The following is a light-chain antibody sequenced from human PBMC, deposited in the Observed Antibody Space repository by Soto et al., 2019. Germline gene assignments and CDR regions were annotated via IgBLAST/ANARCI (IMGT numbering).Light chain of an antibody. CDR2: DAS. J-gene: IGKJ1*01. CDR1: QDISTS. CDR3: QQSYSTPRT. Sequence: DIQLTQSPSSLSASIGDKFTITCQASQDISTSLNWYQHKPGKAPKLLIYDASNLDTGVPSRFSASGSGTDFTLTISSLQPEDFATYYCQQSYSTPRTFGQGTKVDIK. V-gene: IGKV1-39*01.